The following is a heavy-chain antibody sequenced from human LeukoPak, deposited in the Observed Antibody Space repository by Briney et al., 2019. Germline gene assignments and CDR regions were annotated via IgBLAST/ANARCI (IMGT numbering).Heavy chain of an antibody. V-gene: IGHV4-39*07. CDR1: GGSISSSSYY. CDR2: IYYSGST. J-gene: IGHJ5*02. CDR3: ARDPIAAAGGANWFDP. D-gene: IGHD6-13*01. Sequence: TSETLSLTCTVSGGSISSSSYYWGWIRQPPGKGLEWIGSIYYSGSTYYNPSLKSRVTISVDTSKNQFSLKLSSVTAADTAVYYCARDPIAAAGGANWFDPWGQGTLVTVSS.